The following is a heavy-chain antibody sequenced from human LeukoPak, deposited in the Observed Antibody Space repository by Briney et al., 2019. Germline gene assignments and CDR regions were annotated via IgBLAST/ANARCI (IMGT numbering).Heavy chain of an antibody. CDR3: ARPYCSSTSCQGDFDY. CDR1: GFTFSSYA. V-gene: IGHV3-30-3*01. CDR2: ISYDGSNK. J-gene: IGHJ4*02. Sequence: PGRSLRLSCAASGFTFSSYAMHWVRQAPGKGLEWVAVISYDGSNKYYADSVKGRFTISRDNSKNTLYLQMNSLRAEHTAVYYCARPYCSSTSCQGDFDYWGQGTLVTVSS. D-gene: IGHD2-2*01.